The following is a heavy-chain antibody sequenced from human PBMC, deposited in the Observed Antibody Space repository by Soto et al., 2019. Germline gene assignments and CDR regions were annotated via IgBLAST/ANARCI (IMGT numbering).Heavy chain of an antibody. J-gene: IGHJ4*02. V-gene: IGHV3-30-3*01. D-gene: IGHD1-1*01. CDR2: TSANDGTK. CDR3: AREVVTTEWYSDN. Sequence: QVQLMESGGGVVQPGGSLRLSFVTSGFTFSSHSMHWFRQAPGKGLEWVAVTSANDGTKFYTDSVKGRFTVSRDNSKNTLYLQMNSLRVEDTAVYYCAREVVTTEWYSDNWGQGILVIVSS. CDR1: GFTFSSHS.